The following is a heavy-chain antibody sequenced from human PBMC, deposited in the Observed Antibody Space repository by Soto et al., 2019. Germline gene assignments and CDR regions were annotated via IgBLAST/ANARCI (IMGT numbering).Heavy chain of an antibody. CDR2: ISGSGGST. V-gene: IGHV3-23*01. CDR1: GFTFSSYA. J-gene: IGHJ4*02. Sequence: GGSLRLSCAASGFTFSSYAMSWVRQAPGKGLEWVSAISGSGGSTYYADSVKGRFTISRDNSKNTLYLQMNSLRAEDTAVYYCAKKMIVTDEIVRATYDVNFDYWGQGALVTVSS. D-gene: IGHD1-26*01. CDR3: AKKMIVTDEIVRATYDVNFDY.